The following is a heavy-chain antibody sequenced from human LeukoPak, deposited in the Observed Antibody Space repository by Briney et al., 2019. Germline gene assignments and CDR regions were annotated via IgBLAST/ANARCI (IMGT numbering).Heavy chain of an antibody. CDR2: ISGTGAGT. V-gene: IGHV3-23*01. Sequence: GGSLRLSCAASGFTFNSHAMSWVRQAPGKGLEWVSAISGTGAGTYYADSVKGRFTISRDNSKNTLYLQMNSLRAEDTAVYYCAKEGGTGTRFDYWGEGSLVTVSS. D-gene: IGHD1-7*01. CDR3: AKEGGTGTRFDY. CDR1: GFTFNSHA. J-gene: IGHJ4*02.